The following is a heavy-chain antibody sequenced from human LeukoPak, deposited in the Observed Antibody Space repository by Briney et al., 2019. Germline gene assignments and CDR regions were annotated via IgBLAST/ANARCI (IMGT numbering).Heavy chain of an antibody. V-gene: IGHV3-73*01. Sequence: GGPLRLSCAASGFTFSGSAMHWLRQASGKGLEWVGRIRSKANSYATAYAASVKGRFTISRDDSKNTAYLQMNSLKTEDTAVYYCTRHREDYVWGSYRYDLDYWGQGTPVTVSS. J-gene: IGHJ4*02. D-gene: IGHD3-16*02. CDR1: GFTFSGSA. CDR3: TRHREDYVWGSYRYDLDY. CDR2: IRSKANSYAT.